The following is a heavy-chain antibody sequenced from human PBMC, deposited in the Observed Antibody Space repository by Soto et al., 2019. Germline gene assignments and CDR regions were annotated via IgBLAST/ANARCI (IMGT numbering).Heavy chain of an antibody. CDR2: ISGSGGYI. J-gene: IGHJ4*02. CDR3: AKEGHYYDNRGNDY. V-gene: IGHV3-23*01. Sequence: PGGSLRLSCAASGFTFSSYAMSWVRQAPGKGLEWVSSISGSGGYIYYAESVKGRFTISRDTSKNTLYLQMNSLRDEDTAFYYCAKEGHYYDNRGNDYWGQGTLVTVSS. D-gene: IGHD3-22*01. CDR1: GFTFSSYA.